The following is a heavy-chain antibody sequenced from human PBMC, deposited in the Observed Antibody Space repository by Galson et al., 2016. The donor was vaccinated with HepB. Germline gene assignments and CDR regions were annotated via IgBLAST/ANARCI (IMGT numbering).Heavy chain of an antibody. D-gene: IGHD2-21*02. CDR3: AKSTLGVTLESYYYGMDV. J-gene: IGHJ6*02. V-gene: IGHV3-30*18. CDR1: GFTFSTYG. Sequence: SLRLSCAASGFTFSTYGMHWVRQAPGKGLEWVALISYDGKSESYADSVKGRVTISRDNSKNTLYLQMKSLRAEDTAVYYCAKSTLGVTLESYYYGMDVWGQGTTVTVSS. CDR2: ISYDGKSE.